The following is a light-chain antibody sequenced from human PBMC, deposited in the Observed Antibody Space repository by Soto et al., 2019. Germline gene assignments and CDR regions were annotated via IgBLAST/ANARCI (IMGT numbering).Light chain of an antibody. CDR3: SSYTNSGRLI. V-gene: IGLV2-14*03. CDR1: SSDVGGSNY. Sequence: QSVLTQPASVSGSPGQSITISCTGTSSDVGGSNYVSWYLQHPGKAPQLMIYDVSNRPSGVSNRFSGSKSGNTASLTISGLQAEDEADYYCSSYTNSGRLIFGTGTKLTVL. J-gene: IGLJ1*01. CDR2: DVS.